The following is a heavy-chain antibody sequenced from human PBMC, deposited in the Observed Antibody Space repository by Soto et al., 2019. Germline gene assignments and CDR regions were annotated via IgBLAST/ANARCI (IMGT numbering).Heavy chain of an antibody. V-gene: IGHV3-23*01. J-gene: IGHJ4*02. D-gene: IGHD3-3*01. CDR1: GFTFSTYA. CDR2: ISGRGGST. CDR3: AKDLTYNDVWSGYPAPDY. Sequence: GGSLRLSCAASGFTFSTYAMNWVRQAPGKGLEWVSAISGRGGSTYYADSVKGRFTISRDNSKNILYLQLDSLRAEDTALYYCAKDLTYNDVWSGYPAPDYWGQGTLVTVSS.